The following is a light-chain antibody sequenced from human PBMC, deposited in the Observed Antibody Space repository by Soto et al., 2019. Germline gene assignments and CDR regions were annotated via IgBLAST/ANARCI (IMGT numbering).Light chain of an antibody. J-gene: IGKJ5*01. CDR2: AAS. CDR3: QKYNSALIT. CDR1: QVISNY. Sequence: DIQMTQSPSSLSASIGDRITITCRASQVISNYLAWYQQKPGKVPKLLIYAASTLQSGVPSRFSGSGSGTDFTLTINSLQPEDFATYYCQKYNSALITFGQGTRLEIK. V-gene: IGKV1-27*01.